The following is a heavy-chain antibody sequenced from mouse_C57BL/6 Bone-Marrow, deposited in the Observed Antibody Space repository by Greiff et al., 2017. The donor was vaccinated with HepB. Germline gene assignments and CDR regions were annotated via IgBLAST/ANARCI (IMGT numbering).Heavy chain of an antibody. Sequence: DVMLVESGGGLVQPGGSLSLSCAASGFTFTDYYMSWVRQPPGKALEWLGFIRNKANGYTTEYSASVKGRFTISRDNSQSILYLQMNALRAEDSATYYCARSRSAWFAYWGQGTLVTVSA. CDR2: IRNKANGYTT. J-gene: IGHJ3*01. V-gene: IGHV7-3*01. CDR3: ARSRSAWFAY. CDR1: GFTFTDYY.